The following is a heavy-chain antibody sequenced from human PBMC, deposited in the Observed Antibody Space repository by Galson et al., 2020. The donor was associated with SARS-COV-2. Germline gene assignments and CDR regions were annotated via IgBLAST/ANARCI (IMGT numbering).Heavy chain of an antibody. CDR1: GFTFSSYG. V-gene: IGHV3-33*01. D-gene: IGHD2-2*02. CDR2: IWYDGGNK. J-gene: IGHJ2*01. CDR3: ARDEYRTGWYVDL. Sequence: TGGSLRLSCAASGFTFSSYGMHWVRQAPGKGLEWVAVIWYDGGNKYYADPVKGRFTIARDNSKNTLYLQMNSLRAEDTAVYYCARDEYRTGWYVDLWGRGTLVTVSS.